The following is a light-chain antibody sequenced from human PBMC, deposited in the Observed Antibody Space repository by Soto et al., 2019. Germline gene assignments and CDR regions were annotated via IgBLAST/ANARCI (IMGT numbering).Light chain of an antibody. CDR1: SSDVGGYKY. J-gene: IGLJ1*01. CDR3: SSYRSSSTSYV. V-gene: IGLV2-14*03. Sequence: QSALTQPASVSGSPGQSITISCTGTSSDVGGYKYVSWYQQYPGKAPKLMIYEVSNRPSGVSNRFSGFKSRNSASLTISGLQAEDEADYYCSSYRSSSTSYVFGTGTKVTVL. CDR2: EVS.